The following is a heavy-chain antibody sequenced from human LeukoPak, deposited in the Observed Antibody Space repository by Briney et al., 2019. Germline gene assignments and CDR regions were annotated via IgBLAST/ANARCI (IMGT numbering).Heavy chain of an antibody. CDR3: AKISRNDGGY. D-gene: IGHD1-1*01. CDR1: GFTFRNYA. J-gene: IGHJ4*02. Sequence: GGSLRLSCGASGFTFRNYAMSWVRQAPGRGLEWVSAISGSGGSTYYADSVKGRFTISRDNSKNTLYLQMNSLRAEDTAVYYCAKISRNDGGYWGQGTLVTVSS. V-gene: IGHV3-23*01. CDR2: ISGSGGST.